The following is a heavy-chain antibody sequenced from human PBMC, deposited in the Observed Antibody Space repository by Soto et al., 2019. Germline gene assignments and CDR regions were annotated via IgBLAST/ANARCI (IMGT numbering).Heavy chain of an antibody. CDR2: ISGGGDTT. D-gene: IGHD3-10*01. J-gene: IGHJ4*02. Sequence: EVQLLESGGGLVQPGGSLRLSCAASGFTFNNYAMTWVRQAPGKGLEWVSAISGGGDTTSYADSVKGRFIVSRDGSKNTLYLQMSSLRAEDTALYYCAKGRGGSGSLTPRVDFWGQGTLVTVSS. CDR1: GFTFNNYA. V-gene: IGHV3-23*01. CDR3: AKGRGGSGSLTPRVDF.